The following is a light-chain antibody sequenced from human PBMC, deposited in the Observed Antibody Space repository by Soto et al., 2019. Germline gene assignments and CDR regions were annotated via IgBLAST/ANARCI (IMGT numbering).Light chain of an antibody. CDR2: GNS. V-gene: IGLV1-40*01. Sequence: QSVLTQPHSVSGAPGQRVTISCTGSSSNIGAGYDVHWYQQLPGTAPKLLMYGNSNRPSGVPDRFSGSKSGTSASLAITGLQAEDEADYYCQTYDSSLRGSEVFGTGTKLTVL. CDR3: QTYDSSLRGSEV. J-gene: IGLJ1*01. CDR1: SSNIGAGYD.